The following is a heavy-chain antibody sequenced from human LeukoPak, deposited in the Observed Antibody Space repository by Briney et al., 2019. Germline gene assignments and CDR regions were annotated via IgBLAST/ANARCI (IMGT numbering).Heavy chain of an antibody. CDR3: ARDYGYNWNYGGGGWFDP. Sequence: SVKVSCKASGGTFSSYTNSWVRQAPGQGLEWMGRIIPILGIANYAQKFQGRVTITTDESTSTAYMELSSLRSEDTAVYYCARDYGYNWNYGGGGWFDPWGQGTLVTVSS. V-gene: IGHV1-69*16. J-gene: IGHJ5*02. D-gene: IGHD1-7*01. CDR1: GGTFSSYT. CDR2: IIPILGIA.